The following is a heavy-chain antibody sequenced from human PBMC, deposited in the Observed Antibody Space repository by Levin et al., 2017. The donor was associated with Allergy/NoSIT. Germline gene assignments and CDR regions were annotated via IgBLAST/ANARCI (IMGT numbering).Heavy chain of an antibody. CDR3: ARVVIVGGSEAFDY. J-gene: IGHJ4*02. D-gene: IGHD1-26*01. CDR2: ISSNGRT. V-gene: IGHV3-53*01. CDR1: GFPITSNY. Sequence: GESLKISCLASGFPITSNYVSWVRQAPGKGLEWVSIISSNGRTFYGDSVQGRFTISRDISKNTVFLQMDNLRAGDTAVYFCARVVIVGGSEAFDYWGQGSLVTVSS.